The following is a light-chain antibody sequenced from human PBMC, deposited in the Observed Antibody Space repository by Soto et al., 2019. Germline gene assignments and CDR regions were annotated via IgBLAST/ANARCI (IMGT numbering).Light chain of an antibody. CDR2: KAS. J-gene: IGKJ1*01. CDR3: QHYNSYSEA. CDR1: QTISW. V-gene: IGKV1-5*03. Sequence: DIQMTQSPSTLSGSVGDRVTITCRASQTISWLAWYQQKPGKAPKLLIYKASTLKSGVPSRFSGSGSGTEFTLTISRLQPDDFATYYFQHYNSYSEAFGQGTKVELK.